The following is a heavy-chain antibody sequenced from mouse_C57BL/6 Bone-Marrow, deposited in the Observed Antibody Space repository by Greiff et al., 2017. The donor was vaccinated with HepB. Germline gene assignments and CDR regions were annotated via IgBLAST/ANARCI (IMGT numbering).Heavy chain of an antibody. J-gene: IGHJ4*01. D-gene: IGHD3-2*02. V-gene: IGHV1-82*01. CDR3: ARRSAQATWYAMDY. Sequence: VKLMESGPELVKPGASVKISCKASGYAFSSSWMNWVKQRPGKGLEWIGRIYPGDGDTNYNGKFKGKATLTADKSSSTAYMQLSSLTSEDSAVYFCARRSAQATWYAMDYWGQGTSVTVSS. CDR1: GYAFSSSW. CDR2: IYPGDGDT.